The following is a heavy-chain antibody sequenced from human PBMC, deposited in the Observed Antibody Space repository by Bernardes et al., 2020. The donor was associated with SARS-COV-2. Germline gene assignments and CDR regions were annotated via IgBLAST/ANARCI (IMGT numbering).Heavy chain of an antibody. V-gene: IGHV4-59*01. Sequence: TLSLTFTVSGGSIGSYYWAWIRQPPGKGLEWIGYIYYSGSTNYNPSLKSRVTISVDRSQNQFSLNLSSVTPADTAVYYCARDLSHLVRRGFDLWGRGTLVTVSS. CDR1: GGSIGSYY. CDR3: ARDLSHLVRRGFDL. CDR2: IYYSGST. J-gene: IGHJ2*01. D-gene: IGHD3-10*01.